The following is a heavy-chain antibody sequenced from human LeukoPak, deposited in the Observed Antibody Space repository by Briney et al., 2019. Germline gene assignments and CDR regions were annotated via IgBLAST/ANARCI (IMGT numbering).Heavy chain of an antibody. J-gene: IGHJ4*02. CDR2: IIPIFGTA. CDR3: ARLVPRYGSGSQSDY. D-gene: IGHD3-10*01. V-gene: IGHV1-69*06. CDR1: GGTFSSYA. Sequence: VASVKVSCKASGGTFSSYAISWVRQAPGQGLEWMGGIIPIFGTANYAQKFQGRVTITADKSTSTAYMELSSLRSEDTAVYYCARLVPRYGSGSQSDYWGQGTLVTVSS.